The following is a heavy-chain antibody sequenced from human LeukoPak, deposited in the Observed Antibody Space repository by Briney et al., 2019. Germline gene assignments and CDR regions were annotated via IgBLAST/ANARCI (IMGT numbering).Heavy chain of an antibody. CDR3: GRDQDRGSYHGPIFEY. J-gene: IGHJ4*02. V-gene: IGHV3-21*06. CDR1: GFTFSTYS. D-gene: IGHD1-26*01. Sequence: GGSLRLSCAASGFTFSTYSLNWVRQAPGKGLEWVSSISPSSSSVYYADSMKGRFTISRDDAKNLLYLQMNSLRVEDTAVYYCGRDQDRGSYHGPIFEYWGQGTLVTVSS. CDR2: ISPSSSSV.